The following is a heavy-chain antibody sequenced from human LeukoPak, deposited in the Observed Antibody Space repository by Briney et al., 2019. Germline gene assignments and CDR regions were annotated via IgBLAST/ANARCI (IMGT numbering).Heavy chain of an antibody. V-gene: IGHV1-18*01. D-gene: IGHD3/OR15-3a*01. CDR1: GYTFTSYG. J-gene: IGHJ4*02. CDR2: ISAYNGNT. Sequence: ASVKVSCKASGYTFTSYGISWVRQAPGQGLEWMGWISAYNGNTNYAQKLQGRVTMTTDTSTSTAYMELRSLRSDGTAVYYCARGGRVRTARGYFDYWGQGTLVTVSS. CDR3: ARGGRVRTARGYFDY.